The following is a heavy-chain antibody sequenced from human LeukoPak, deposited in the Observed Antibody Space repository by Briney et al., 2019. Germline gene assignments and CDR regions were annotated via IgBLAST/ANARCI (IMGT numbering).Heavy chain of an antibody. CDR3: ARVGKPDTASYYYYGMDV. V-gene: IGHV3-13*01. CDR2: IGTAGDT. J-gene: IGHJ6*02. CDR1: GFTFSSYD. Sequence: GGSLRLSCAASGFTFSSYDMHWVRQATGKGLEWVSAIGTAGDTYYPGSVKGRFTISRENAKNSLYLQMNSLRAGDTAVYYCARVGKPDTASYYYYGMDVWGQGTTVTASS. D-gene: IGHD5-18*01.